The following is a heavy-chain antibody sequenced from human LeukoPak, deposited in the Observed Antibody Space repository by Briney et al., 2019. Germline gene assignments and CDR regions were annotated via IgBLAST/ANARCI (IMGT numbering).Heavy chain of an antibody. CDR3: ARVRGYSSGWYFDY. V-gene: IGHV4-34*01. Sequence: PSETLSLTCAVNGGTFSGYYWSWIRQPPGKGLEWIGEINHSGSTNYNPSLKSRVTISVDTSKNQFSLKLSSVTAADTAVYYCARVRGYSSGWYFDYWGQGTLVTVSS. D-gene: IGHD6-19*01. CDR2: INHSGST. J-gene: IGHJ4*02. CDR1: GGTFSGYY.